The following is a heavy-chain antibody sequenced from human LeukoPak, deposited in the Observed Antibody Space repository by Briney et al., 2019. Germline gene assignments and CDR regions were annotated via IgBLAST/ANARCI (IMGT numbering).Heavy chain of an antibody. D-gene: IGHD1-26*01. CDR3: ARLDKNSGSYYYYYYMDV. CDR1: GDSISSFY. Sequence: SETLSLTCTVSGDSISSFYWSWIRQPPGKGLGWIGYIYHNGITNYNPFLKSRVTISIDTSKNQFSLKLSSVTAADTAVYYCARLDKNSGSYYYYYYMDVWGKGTTVTVSS. V-gene: IGHV4-59*08. CDR2: IYHNGIT. J-gene: IGHJ6*03.